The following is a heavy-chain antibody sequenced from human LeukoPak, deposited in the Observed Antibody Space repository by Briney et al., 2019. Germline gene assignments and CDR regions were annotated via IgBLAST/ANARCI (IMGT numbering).Heavy chain of an antibody. V-gene: IGHV4-34*01. J-gene: IGHJ5*02. CDR2: INDSGST. Sequence: SETLSLTCAVYGGSFSGYYWSWIRQPPGKGLEWIGEINDSGSTNYNLSLKSRVTISVDTSKNQVSLKLSSVTAADTAVYFCARGQGSSWYWFDPWGQGTLVTVSS. CDR1: GGSFSGYY. CDR3: ARGQGSSWYWFDP. D-gene: IGHD6-13*01.